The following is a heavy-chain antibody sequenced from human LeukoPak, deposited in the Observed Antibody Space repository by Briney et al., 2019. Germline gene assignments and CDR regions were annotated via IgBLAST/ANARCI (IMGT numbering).Heavy chain of an antibody. CDR1: GFTFSSYG. Sequence: GGSLRLSCAASGFTFSSYGMHWVRQAPGKGLEWVAVIWYDGSNKYYADSMKGRFTISRDNSKNTLYLQMNSLRAEDTAVYYCAKDRGTYDFWSGYSPDYWGQGTLVTVSS. CDR2: IWYDGSNK. J-gene: IGHJ4*02. D-gene: IGHD3-3*01. CDR3: AKDRGTYDFWSGYSPDY. V-gene: IGHV3-33*06.